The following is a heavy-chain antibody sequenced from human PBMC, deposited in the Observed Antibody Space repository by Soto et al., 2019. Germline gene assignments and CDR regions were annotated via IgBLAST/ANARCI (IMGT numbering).Heavy chain of an antibody. V-gene: IGHV4-34*01. CDR3: AREGWRYCSSTSCYTGWFDP. D-gene: IGHD2-2*02. CDR2: INHSGST. CDR1: GGSFSGYY. J-gene: IGHJ5*02. Sequence: QVQLQQWGAGLLKPSETLSLTCAVYGGSFSGYYWSWIRQPPGKGLEWIGEINHSGSTNYNPSLNSRVTISVDTSKNQFSLKLSSVTAADTAVYYCAREGWRYCSSTSCYTGWFDPWGQGTLVTVSS.